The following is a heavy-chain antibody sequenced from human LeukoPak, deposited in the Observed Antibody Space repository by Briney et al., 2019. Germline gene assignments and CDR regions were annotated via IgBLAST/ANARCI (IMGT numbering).Heavy chain of an antibody. V-gene: IGHV4-59*01. Sequence: SETLSLTCTVSGGSISSYYWSWIRQPPGKGLEWIGYIYYSGSTNYNPPLKSRVTISVDTSKNQFSLKLSSVTAADTAVYYCARVSRSDGPFDYWGQGTLVTVSS. CDR1: GGSISSYY. CDR2: IYYSGST. D-gene: IGHD3-16*01. J-gene: IGHJ4*02. CDR3: ARVSRSDGPFDY.